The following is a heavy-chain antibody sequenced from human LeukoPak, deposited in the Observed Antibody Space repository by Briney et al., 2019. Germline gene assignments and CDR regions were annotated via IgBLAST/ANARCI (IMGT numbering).Heavy chain of an antibody. CDR3: ARDKHSSSWYYYYYYMDV. J-gene: IGHJ6*03. V-gene: IGHV4-4*07. CDR1: DDSITMYY. Sequence: SVTLSLTCSVSDDSITMYYWTWIRQPPGKGLEWIGRIYTSGSTNYNPSLKSRVTMSVDTSKNQFSLKLSSVTAADTAVYYCARDKHSSSWYYYYYYMDVWGKGTTVTISS. CDR2: IYTSGST. D-gene: IGHD6-13*01.